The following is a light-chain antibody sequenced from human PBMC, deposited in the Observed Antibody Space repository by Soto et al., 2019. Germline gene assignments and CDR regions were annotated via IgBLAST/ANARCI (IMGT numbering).Light chain of an antibody. CDR2: GNT. CDR1: NYNLGAGYD. Sequence: QSVLTQSPSVSGAPGQRVTISCTGNNYNLGAGYDVHWYQQLPGTAPRLVMYGNTNRPSGVPDRFSGSKSGTSASLAITGLQAEDEADYYCQSYDASQTGSYVFGTGTKLTVL. J-gene: IGLJ1*01. CDR3: QSYDASQTGSYV. V-gene: IGLV1-40*01.